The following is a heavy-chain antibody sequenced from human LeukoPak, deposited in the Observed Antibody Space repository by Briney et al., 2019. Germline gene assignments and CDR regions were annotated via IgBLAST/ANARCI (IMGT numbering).Heavy chain of an antibody. CDR1: GFTFSSYS. CDR2: ISSSSYI. V-gene: IGHV3-21*04. D-gene: IGHD6-13*01. J-gene: IGHJ4*02. CDR3: ARGSSWSSHIDY. Sequence: GGSLRLSCAASGFTFSSYSMNWVRQAPGKGLEWVSSISSSSYIYYADSVKGRFTISRDNSKNTLYLQMNSLRAEDTAVYYCARGSSWSSHIDYWGQGALVTVSS.